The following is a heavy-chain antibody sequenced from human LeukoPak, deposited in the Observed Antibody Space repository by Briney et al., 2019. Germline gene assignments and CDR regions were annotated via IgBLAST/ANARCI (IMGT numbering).Heavy chain of an antibody. CDR1: GGSISSSSYY. CDR3: ATYCSSTSCYTKDN. Sequence: SETLSLTCTVSGGSISSSSYYWGWIRQPPGKGLEWIGSIYYSGSTYYNPSLKSRATISVDTSKTQYSLKLSSVTAADTAVYYCATYCSSTSCYTKDNWGQGTLVTVSS. CDR2: IYYSGST. V-gene: IGHV4-39*01. D-gene: IGHD2-2*02. J-gene: IGHJ4*02.